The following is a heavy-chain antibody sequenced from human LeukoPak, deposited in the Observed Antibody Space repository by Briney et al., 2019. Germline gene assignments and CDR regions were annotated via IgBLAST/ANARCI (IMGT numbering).Heavy chain of an antibody. CDR3: ARHIGYYFDY. CDR2: IYYSGST. D-gene: IGHD3-16*02. V-gene: IGHV4-39*01. J-gene: IGHJ4*02. CDR1: GASVANTDW. Sequence: SETLSLTCTVSGASVANTDWWTWVRQPPGEGLEWIGSIYYSGSTYYNPSLKSRVTISVDTSKNQFSLKLSSVTAADTAVYYCARHIGYYFDYWGQGTLVTVSS.